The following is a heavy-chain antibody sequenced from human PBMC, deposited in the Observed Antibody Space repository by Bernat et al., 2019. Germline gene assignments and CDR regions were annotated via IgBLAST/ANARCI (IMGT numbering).Heavy chain of an antibody. CDR1: GFMFSNYW. J-gene: IGHJ4*02. D-gene: IGHD2-21*01. Sequence: EVQLVESGGGLVQPGGSLRLSCAASGFMFSNYWMSWIRQAPGKGLEWVANINEDGSKIYYVGSVQGRFTISRDNAKSSLYLQMNSLTVEDTAVYYCARKIGEFWGQGTLVAVSS. V-gene: IGHV3-7*03. CDR3: ARKIGEF. CDR2: INEDGSKI.